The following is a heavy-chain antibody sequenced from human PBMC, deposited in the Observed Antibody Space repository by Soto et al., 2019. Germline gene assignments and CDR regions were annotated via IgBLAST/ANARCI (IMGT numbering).Heavy chain of an antibody. J-gene: IGHJ6*03. Sequence: GGSLRLSCAASGFTFSSYSLNWVRQAPGKGLEWVSYISSGSSTIYYADSVKGRFTISRDNAKNSLYLQMNSLRAEDTAVYYATRSAYMDVWGKGTTVTVSS. CDR2: ISSGSSTI. CDR3: TRSAYMDV. D-gene: IGHD2-2*01. V-gene: IGHV3-48*01. CDR1: GFTFSSYS.